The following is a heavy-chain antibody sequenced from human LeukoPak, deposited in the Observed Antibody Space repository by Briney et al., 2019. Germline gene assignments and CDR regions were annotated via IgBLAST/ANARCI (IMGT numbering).Heavy chain of an antibody. CDR2: ISSSSGHI. CDR1: GFTFSSYW. CDR3: ASRYCTTTNCYAFDH. Sequence: GGSLRLSCAASGFTFSSYWMHWVRQAPGKGLEWVSSISSSSGHIIYADSVRGRFTISRDNAKNSLYLQMNSLTAEDTAVYYCASRYCTTTNCYAFDHWGQGTLVTVSS. V-gene: IGHV3-21*01. J-gene: IGHJ4*02. D-gene: IGHD2-2*01.